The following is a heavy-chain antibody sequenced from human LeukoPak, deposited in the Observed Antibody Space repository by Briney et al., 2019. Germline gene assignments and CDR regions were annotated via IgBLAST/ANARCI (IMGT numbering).Heavy chain of an antibody. Sequence: AASVKVSCKASDYTFNTHGFSWLRQAPGRRLEWMGWISTYNGNTKYTQSLQGRVTMTTDISTYTAYMELRDLRSDDTAGYHCGSGRRRIMMTDPTTPYYEFDYWGQGTQVIVSS. V-gene: IGHV1-18*01. CDR3: GSGRRRIMMTDPTTPYYEFDY. J-gene: IGHJ4*02. CDR1: DYTFNTHG. D-gene: IGHD3-22*01. CDR2: ISTYNGNT.